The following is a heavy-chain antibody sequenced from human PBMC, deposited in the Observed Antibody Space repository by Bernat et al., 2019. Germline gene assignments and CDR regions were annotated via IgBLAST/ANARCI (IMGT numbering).Heavy chain of an antibody. D-gene: IGHD3-10*02. CDR3: ARGVQGVVSWFDP. CDR2: ISYNGGNT. V-gene: IGHV3-64*01. Sequence: EVQLVESGGGLVQPGGSLRLSCAASGFTFSSYAMHWVRQAPGKGLEYVSAISYNGGNTYYANYVKGRLTISRDNSKNTLYLQMGSLRAEDMAVYYCARGVQGVVSWFDPWGQGTLVTVSS. CDR1: GFTFSSYA. J-gene: IGHJ5*02.